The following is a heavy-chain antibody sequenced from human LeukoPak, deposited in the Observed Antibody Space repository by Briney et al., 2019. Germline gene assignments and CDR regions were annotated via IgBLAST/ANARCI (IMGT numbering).Heavy chain of an antibody. J-gene: IGHJ4*02. Sequence: SETLSLTCTVSGGSISSYYWSWIRQPPGKGLEWIGYIYYSGSTNYNPSLKSRVTISVDTSKNQFSLKLSSVTAADTAVYYCARRPTGDLSYYFDYWGQGTLVTVSS. CDR1: GGSISSYY. V-gene: IGHV4-59*08. CDR3: ARRPTGDLSYYFDY. D-gene: IGHD7-27*01. CDR2: IYYSGST.